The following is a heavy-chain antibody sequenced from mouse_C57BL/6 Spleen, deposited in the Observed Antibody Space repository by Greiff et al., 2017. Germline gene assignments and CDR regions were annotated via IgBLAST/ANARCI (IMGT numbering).Heavy chain of an antibody. J-gene: IGHJ3*01. Sequence: QVQLQQSGAELVRPGASVTLSCKASGYTFTDYEMHWVKQTPVHGLEWIGAIDPETGGTAYNQKFKGKAILTADKSSSTAYMELRSLTSEDSAVYYCTRGGLYPFAYWGQGTLVTVSA. CDR3: TRGGLYPFAY. CDR2: IDPETGGT. CDR1: GYTFTDYE. D-gene: IGHD2-12*01. V-gene: IGHV1-15*01.